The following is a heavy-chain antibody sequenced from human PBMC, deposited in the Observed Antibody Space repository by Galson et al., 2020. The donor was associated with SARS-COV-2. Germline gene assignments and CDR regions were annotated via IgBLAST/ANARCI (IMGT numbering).Heavy chain of an antibody. D-gene: IGHD6-25*01. Sequence: ASVKVSCKASGYTFIVYYIHWVRQAPGQGLEWMGRVSPNSGGTNYAQQFQGRVTMTSDTSINTAYMELSGLRSDDTAVYYCARDQRDSYMDVWGNGTTVTISS. J-gene: IGHJ6*03. CDR3: ARDQRDSYMDV. CDR2: VSPNSGGT. V-gene: IGHV1-2*06. CDR1: GYTFIVYY.